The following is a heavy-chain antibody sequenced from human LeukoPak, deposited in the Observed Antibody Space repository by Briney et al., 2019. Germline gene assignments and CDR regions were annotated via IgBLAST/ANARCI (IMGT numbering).Heavy chain of an antibody. V-gene: IGHV3-23*01. CDR2: ISASGGYT. D-gene: IGHD6-6*01. J-gene: IGHJ4*02. Sequence: PGGSLRLSCAASGFTFSSYAMSWVRQAPGKGLEWVSGISASGGYTYHADSVKGRFTISIDNSKNTLYLQMNSLRAEDTAVYYCAKVSTGGSSSSVYYFDFWGQGTLVTVSS. CDR3: AKVSTGGSSSSVYYFDF. CDR1: GFTFSSYA.